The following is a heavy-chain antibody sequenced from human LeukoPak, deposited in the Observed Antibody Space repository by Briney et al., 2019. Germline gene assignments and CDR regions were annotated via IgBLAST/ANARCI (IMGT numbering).Heavy chain of an antibody. CDR3: AKPPEVGATVGYFDY. CDR2: ISYDGSNK. Sequence: GGSLRLSCAASGFTFSSYGMHWVRQAPGKGVDWVALISYDGSNKYYADSVKGRFTISRDNSKNTLYLQMNSLRAEDTAVYYCAKPPEVGATVGYFDYWGQGTLVTVSS. D-gene: IGHD1-26*01. V-gene: IGHV3-30*18. J-gene: IGHJ4*02. CDR1: GFTFSSYG.